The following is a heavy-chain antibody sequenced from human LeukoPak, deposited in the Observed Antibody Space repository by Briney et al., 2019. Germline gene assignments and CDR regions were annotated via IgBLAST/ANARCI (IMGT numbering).Heavy chain of an antibody. CDR1: GFTFSSYG. Sequence: GGTLRLSCAASGFTFSSYGMSWVRQAPGKGLEWVAVISYDGSNKYYADSVKGRFTISRDNSKNTLYLQMNSLRAEDTAVYYCARVVRGSSSVFGWFDPWGQGTLVTVSS. J-gene: IGHJ5*02. CDR2: ISYDGSNK. V-gene: IGHV3-30*03. CDR3: ARVVRGSSSVFGWFDP. D-gene: IGHD6-6*01.